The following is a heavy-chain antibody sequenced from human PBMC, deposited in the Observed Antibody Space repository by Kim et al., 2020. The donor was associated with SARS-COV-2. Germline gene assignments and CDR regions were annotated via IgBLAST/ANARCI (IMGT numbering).Heavy chain of an antibody. J-gene: IGHJ3*02. D-gene: IGHD3-22*01. Sequence: SVKVSCKASGGTFSSYAISWVRQAPGQGLEWMGGIIPIFGTANYAQKFQGRVTITADESTSTAYMELSSLRSEDTAVYYCARDEHYDSSGYSGAFDIWGQGTMVTVSS. CDR2: IIPIFGTA. CDR3: ARDEHYDSSGYSGAFDI. V-gene: IGHV1-69*13. CDR1: GGTFSSYA.